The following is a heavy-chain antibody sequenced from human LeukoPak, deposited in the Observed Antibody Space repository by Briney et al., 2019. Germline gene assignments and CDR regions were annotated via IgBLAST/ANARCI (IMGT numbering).Heavy chain of an antibody. V-gene: IGHV1-2*06. CDR1: GYTFVDYF. J-gene: IGHJ4*02. Sequence: ASVKVSCKTSGYTFVDYFIHWVRQAPGQGLEWMGRINANSGGTEYEQKFQGRATMTRDTSISTAYVEVNWLISDDTAIYYCARDVSSTSNWEFDYWGQGTLVTVSS. D-gene: IGHD1-26*01. CDR2: INANSGGT. CDR3: ARDVSSTSNWEFDY.